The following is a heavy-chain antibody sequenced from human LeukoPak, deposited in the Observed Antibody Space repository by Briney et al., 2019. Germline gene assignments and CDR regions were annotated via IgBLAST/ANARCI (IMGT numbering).Heavy chain of an antibody. D-gene: IGHD3-16*01. CDR3: ARDSIGAFDY. V-gene: IGHV3-66*02. J-gene: IGHJ4*02. Sequence: GGSLRLSSAASGFTVSSNYMSWVRQAPGKGLEWVSVIYSGGSTYYADSVKGRFTISRNNSKNTLYLQMNSLRAEDTAVYYCARDSIGAFDYWGQGTLVTVSS. CDR2: IYSGGST. CDR1: GFTVSSNY.